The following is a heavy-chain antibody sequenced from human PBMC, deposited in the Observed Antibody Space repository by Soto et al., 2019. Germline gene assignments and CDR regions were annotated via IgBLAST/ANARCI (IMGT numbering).Heavy chain of an antibody. CDR3: ARDPPYGSGTSQNYGMDV. Sequence: TGGSLRLSCAASGFTFNTYWMTWVRQAPGKGLEWVANIKQDGSETYYVDSVKGRFTISRDNAKNSLYLQMNSLRAEDTAVYYCARDPPYGSGTSQNYGMDVWGQGNTVTVSS. CDR2: IKQDGSET. D-gene: IGHD3-10*01. CDR1: GFTFNTYW. J-gene: IGHJ6*02. V-gene: IGHV3-7*04.